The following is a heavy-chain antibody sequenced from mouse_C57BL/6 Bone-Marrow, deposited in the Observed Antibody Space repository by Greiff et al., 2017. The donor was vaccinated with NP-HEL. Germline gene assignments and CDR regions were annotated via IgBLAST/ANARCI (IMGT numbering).Heavy chain of an antibody. J-gene: IGHJ4*01. Sequence: EVKLVESGPELVKPGASVKISCKASGYSFTGYYMHWVKQSHGNILDWIGYIYPYNGVSSYNQKFKGKATLTVDKSSSTAYMELRSLTSEDSAVYYCARGGYYGAMDYWGQGTSVTVSS. V-gene: IGHV1-31*01. CDR3: ARGGYYGAMDY. CDR1: GYSFTGYY. D-gene: IGHD1-1*01. CDR2: IYPYNGVS.